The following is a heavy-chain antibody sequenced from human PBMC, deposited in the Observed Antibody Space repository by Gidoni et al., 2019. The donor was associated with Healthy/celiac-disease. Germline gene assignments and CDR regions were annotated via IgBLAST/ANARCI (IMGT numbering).Heavy chain of an antibody. CDR2: LIPIFGTA. CDR3: ARDSFCLGRYCSSTSSNWFDP. D-gene: IGHD2-2*01. Sequence: QVQLVQSGAEVKKPGASVKVSCKASGGTFSSYAISWVRQAPGQGLEWMGGLIPIFGTANYAQKFQGRVTITADESTSTAYMELSSLRSEDTAVYYCARDSFCLGRYCSSTSSNWFDPWGQGTLVTVSS. CDR1: GGTFSSYA. J-gene: IGHJ5*02. V-gene: IGHV1-69*01.